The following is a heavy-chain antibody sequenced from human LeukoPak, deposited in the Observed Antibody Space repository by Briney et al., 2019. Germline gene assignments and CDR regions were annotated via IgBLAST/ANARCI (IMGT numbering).Heavy chain of an antibody. CDR3: ARDLGAYSSSWAESDY. J-gene: IGHJ4*02. D-gene: IGHD6-13*01. V-gene: IGHV1-69*04. CDR2: IIPILAIA. Sequence: SVKVSCKASGGTFSSYAISWVRQAPGQGLEWMGRIIPILAIANYAQKFQGRVTITADKSTSTAYMELSSLRSEDTAVYYCARDLGAYSSSWAESDYWGQGTLVTVSS. CDR1: GGTFSSYA.